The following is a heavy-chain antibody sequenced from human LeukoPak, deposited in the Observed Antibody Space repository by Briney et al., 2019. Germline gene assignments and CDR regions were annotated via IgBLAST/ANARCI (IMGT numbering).Heavy chain of an antibody. V-gene: IGHV3-23*01. J-gene: IGHJ5*02. CDR3: AKSPPLFGGWFDP. CDR2: ISGSGGGT. CDR1: GFTFSSYA. Sequence: GGSLTLSCAASGFTFSSYAMSWVRQAPGKGLEWGSAISGSGGGTYYGVSVEGRLTISRDNSKNMVYLQMNSLRAEDTAVYYCAKSPPLFGGWFDPCGQGTLVTVSS. D-gene: IGHD3-10*01.